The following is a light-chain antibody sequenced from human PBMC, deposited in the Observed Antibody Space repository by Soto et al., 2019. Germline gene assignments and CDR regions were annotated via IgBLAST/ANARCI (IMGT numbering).Light chain of an antibody. V-gene: IGLV2-8*01. CDR1: SSDVGGYNY. Sequence: QSVLTQPPSASGSPGQSVTISCTGTSSDVGGYNYVSWYQQHPGKAPKLMIYEVTKRPSGVPDRFSGSKSGNTASLTVSGLQAEDEADYYCNLYAGSFNWVFGGGTELTVL. CDR3: NLYAGSFNWV. J-gene: IGLJ3*02. CDR2: EVT.